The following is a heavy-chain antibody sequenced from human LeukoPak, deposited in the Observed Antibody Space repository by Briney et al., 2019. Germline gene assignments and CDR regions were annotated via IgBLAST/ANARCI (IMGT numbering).Heavy chain of an antibody. V-gene: IGHV1-2*02. CDR3: AREKVAVRNWFDP. CDR2: INPNSGGT. J-gene: IGHJ5*02. Sequence: ASVKVSCKASGYTFTGYYMHWVRQAPGQGLEWMGWINPNSGGTNYAQKFQGRVTMTRDTSISTAYMELSRLRSDDTAVCYCAREKVAVRNWFDPWGQGTLVTVSS. CDR1: GYTFTGYY. D-gene: IGHD6-19*01.